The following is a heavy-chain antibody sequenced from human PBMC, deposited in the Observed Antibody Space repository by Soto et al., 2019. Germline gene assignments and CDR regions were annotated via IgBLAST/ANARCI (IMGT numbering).Heavy chain of an antibody. J-gene: IGHJ5*02. Sequence: GASVKVSCKASGYTFTSYGISWVRQAPGQGLEWMGWISAYNGNTNYAQKLQGRVTMTTDTSTSTAYMELRSLRSDDTAVYYCARVRGYYYDSSGYYPGWFDPWGQGTLVTVSS. CDR1: GYTFTSYG. CDR2: ISAYNGNT. CDR3: ARVRGYYYDSSGYYPGWFDP. D-gene: IGHD3-22*01. V-gene: IGHV1-18*04.